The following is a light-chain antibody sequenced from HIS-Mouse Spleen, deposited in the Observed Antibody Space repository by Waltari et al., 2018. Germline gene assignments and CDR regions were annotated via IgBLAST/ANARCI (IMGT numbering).Light chain of an antibody. V-gene: IGLV2-23*01. Sequence: QSALTQPASVSGSPGQSITISCTGTSSDVGSYNLVSWYQQHPGKAPKPMIYEGSKRPSGVSNRFSGSKSGNTASLTISGLQAEDEVDYYCCSYAGSSTWVFGGGTKLTVL. CDR1: SSDVGSYNL. J-gene: IGLJ3*02. CDR3: CSYAGSSTWV. CDR2: EGS.